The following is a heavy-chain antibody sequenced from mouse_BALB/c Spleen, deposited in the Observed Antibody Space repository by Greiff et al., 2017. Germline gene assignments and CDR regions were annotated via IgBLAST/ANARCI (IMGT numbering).Heavy chain of an antibody. CDR2: ISSGGST. D-gene: IGHD2-4*01. J-gene: IGHJ4*01. CDR3: ARDDYGYAMDY. CDR1: GFTFSSYA. Sequence: DVKLVESGGGLVKPGGSLKLSCAASGFTFSSYAMPWVRQTPEKRLEWVASISSGGSTYYPDSVKGRFTISRDNARNILYLQMSSLRSEDTAMYYCARDDYGYAMDYWGQGTSVTVSS. V-gene: IGHV5-6-5*01.